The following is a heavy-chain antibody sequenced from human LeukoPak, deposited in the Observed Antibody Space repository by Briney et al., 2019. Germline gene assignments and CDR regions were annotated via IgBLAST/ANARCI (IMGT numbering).Heavy chain of an antibody. CDR3: ARVQSFRWELPIDY. Sequence: GGSLRLSCAASGFTFDDYGMSLVRQAPGKGLEWVSGINWNGGSTGYADSVKGRFTISRDNAKNSLYLQMNSLRAEDTALYYCARVQSFRWELPIDYWGQGTLVTVSS. V-gene: IGHV3-20*04. CDR2: INWNGGST. CDR1: GFTFDDYG. J-gene: IGHJ4*02. D-gene: IGHD1-26*01.